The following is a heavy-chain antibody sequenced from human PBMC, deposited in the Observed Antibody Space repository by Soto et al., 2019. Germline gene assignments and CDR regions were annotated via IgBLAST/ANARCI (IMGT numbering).Heavy chain of an antibody. CDR2: ISSSGTSM. D-gene: IGHD3-22*01. CDR3: ARDLYDSSGYCPFDY. V-gene: IGHV3-48*03. Sequence: EVQLVESAGGLVQPGGSLRLSCAASGFTFGSYEMHWVRQAPGKGLEWVSYISSSGTSMSYTDSVKGRFTISRDNAKKSLYLHMNSLRAEDTAVYYCARDLYDSSGYCPFDYGGQGTLVTVSS. CDR1: GFTFGSYE. J-gene: IGHJ4*02.